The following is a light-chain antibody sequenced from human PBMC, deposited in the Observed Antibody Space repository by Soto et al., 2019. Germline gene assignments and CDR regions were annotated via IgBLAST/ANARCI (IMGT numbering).Light chain of an antibody. V-gene: IGKV1-12*01. CDR2: ATS. J-gene: IGKJ4*01. Sequence: DIQMTQFPSSVSASVGDRVTITCRASQPLGAWLAWYQQKPGKAPKLLIYATSTLETGVPSRFSGSGSWTQFTLTISSLQPEDFATYYCQQADISQLTFGGGTRVEIK. CDR1: QPLGAW. CDR3: QQADISQLT.